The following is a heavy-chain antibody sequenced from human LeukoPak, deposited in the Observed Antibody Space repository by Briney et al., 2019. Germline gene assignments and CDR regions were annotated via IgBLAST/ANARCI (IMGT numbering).Heavy chain of an antibody. Sequence: SETLSLTCAVYVGSFSGYYWSWIRQPPGKGVEWIGEINHSGITNYNPSLKGRVSMSVVTSKNQFSLRLSSVTAADTAVYYCARQREGYFDLWGRGTRVTVSS. CDR3: ARQREGYFDL. CDR1: VGSFSGYY. V-gene: IGHV4-34*01. CDR2: INHSGIT. J-gene: IGHJ2*01.